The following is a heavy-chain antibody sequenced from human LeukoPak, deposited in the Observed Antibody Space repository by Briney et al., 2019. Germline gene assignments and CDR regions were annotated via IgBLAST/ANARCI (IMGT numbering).Heavy chain of an antibody. D-gene: IGHD3-10*01. Sequence: GGSLRLSCAASGFTFSDYYMSWIRQAPGKGLEWVSYISSSGSTIYYADSMKGRFTISRDNAKNSLYLQMNSLRAEDTAVYYCAREGATTAYYYGSGSYYKDWGQGTLVTVSS. J-gene: IGHJ4*02. CDR3: AREGATTAYYYGSGSYYKD. V-gene: IGHV3-11*01. CDR2: ISSSGSTI. CDR1: GFTFSDYY.